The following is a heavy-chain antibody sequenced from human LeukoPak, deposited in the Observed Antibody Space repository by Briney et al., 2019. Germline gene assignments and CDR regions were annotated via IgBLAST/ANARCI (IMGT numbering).Heavy chain of an antibody. J-gene: IGHJ3*02. V-gene: IGHV3-53*01. Sequence: GGSLRLSCAASGFTVSSNYMSWVRQAPGKGLEWVSVIYSGGSTYYADSVKGRFTISRDNSKNTLYLQMNSLRAEDTAVYYCARETGNGYHQTDAFDIWGQGTMVTVSS. CDR1: GFTVSSNY. D-gene: IGHD3-22*01. CDR2: IYSGGST. CDR3: ARETGNGYHQTDAFDI.